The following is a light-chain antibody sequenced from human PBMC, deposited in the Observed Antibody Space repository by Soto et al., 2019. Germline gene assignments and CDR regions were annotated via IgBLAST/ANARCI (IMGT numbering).Light chain of an antibody. CDR1: NSDVGGYDY. CDR2: EVS. V-gene: IGLV2-14*01. CDR3: CSYTTNSPWV. J-gene: IGLJ3*02. Sequence: QSALTQPASVSGSPGQSITISCTGTNSDVGGYDYVSWYQQHPGKAPKLMIYEVSNRPSGISTRFSGSKSGNTASLTISGLQAEDEADYSCCSYTTNSPWVFGGGTKVTVL.